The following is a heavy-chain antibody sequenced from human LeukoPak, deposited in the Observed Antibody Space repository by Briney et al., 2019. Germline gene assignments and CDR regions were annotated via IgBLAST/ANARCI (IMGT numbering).Heavy chain of an antibody. Sequence: PSETLSLTCTVSGGSISSYYWSWIRQPPGKGLEWIGYIYYSGSTNYNPSLKSRVTISVDTSKNQFSLKLSSVTAADTAVYYCACLKYSTTFDYWGQGTLVTVSS. D-gene: IGHD4-4*01. CDR3: ACLKYSTTFDY. J-gene: IGHJ4*02. CDR1: GGSISSYY. CDR2: IYYSGST. V-gene: IGHV4-59*12.